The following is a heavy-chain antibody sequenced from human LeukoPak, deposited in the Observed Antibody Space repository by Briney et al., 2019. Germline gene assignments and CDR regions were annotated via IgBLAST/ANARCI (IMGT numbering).Heavy chain of an antibody. V-gene: IGHV4-59*01. CDR1: GGSISSYY. D-gene: IGHD3-9*01. CDR2: IYYSGST. Sequence: PSETLSLTCTVSGGSISSYYWSWIRQPPGKGLEWIGYIYYSGSTNYNPSLKSRVTISVDTSKNQFSLKLSSVTAADTAVYYCAGAHYDILTGYSTGGLNWFDPWGQGTLVTVSS. J-gene: IGHJ5*02. CDR3: AGAHYDILTGYSTGGLNWFDP.